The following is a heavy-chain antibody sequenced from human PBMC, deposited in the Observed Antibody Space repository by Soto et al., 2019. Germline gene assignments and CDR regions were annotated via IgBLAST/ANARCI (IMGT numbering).Heavy chain of an antibody. D-gene: IGHD2-21*01. CDR1: GGTFNTYT. V-gene: IGHV1-69*02. J-gene: IGHJ4*02. Sequence: QVQVVQSGAEVKKPESSVKVSCKPSGGTFNTYTVNWVRLAPGHGLEWMGRFIPILDMANYAQKFQDRVTITADSSTFTAYMELNSLTPDDTAVYYCAITYCRDNSCPRDFDFWGPGTRVTVSS. CDR2: FIPILDMA. CDR3: AITYCRDNSCPRDFDF.